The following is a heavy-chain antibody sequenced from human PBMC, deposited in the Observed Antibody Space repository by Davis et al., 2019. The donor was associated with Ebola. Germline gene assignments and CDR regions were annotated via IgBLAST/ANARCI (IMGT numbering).Heavy chain of an antibody. CDR1: GFTFSSYW. CDR2: IYHSGST. J-gene: IGHJ4*02. CDR3: ARGPVTYYYDSSGYSSKYYFDY. D-gene: IGHD3-22*01. V-gene: IGHV4-30-2*01. Sequence: LRLSCAASGFTFSSYWMSWIRQPPGKGLEWIGYIYHSGSTYYNPSLKSRVAISVDRSKNQFSLKLSSVTAADTAVYYCARGPVTYYYDSSGYSSKYYFDYWGQGTLVTVSS.